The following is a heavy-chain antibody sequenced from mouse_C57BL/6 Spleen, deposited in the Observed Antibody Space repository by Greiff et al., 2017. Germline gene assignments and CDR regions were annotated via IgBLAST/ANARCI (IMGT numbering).Heavy chain of an antibody. J-gene: IGHJ2*01. D-gene: IGHD4-1*01. CDR3: ARLGHY. CDR1: GYAFSSSW. Sequence: VQLQESGPELVKPGASVKISCKASGYAFSSSWMNWVKQMPGKGLEWIGRIYPGDGDTNYNGKFKGKATLTADTSSSTAYMQLSSLTSEDSAVYFCARLGHYWGQGTTLTVSS. V-gene: IGHV1-82*01. CDR2: IYPGDGDT.